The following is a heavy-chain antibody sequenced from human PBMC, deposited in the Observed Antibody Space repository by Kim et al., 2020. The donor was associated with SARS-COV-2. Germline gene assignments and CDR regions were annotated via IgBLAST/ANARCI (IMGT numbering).Heavy chain of an antibody. CDR2: INAIIGIA. CDR1: GDTFSSYA. J-gene: IGHJ4*02. D-gene: IGHD6-13*01. CDR3: AIVADSTSSCGY. V-gene: IGHV1-69*04. Sequence: SVKVSCKASGDTFSSYAINWVRQAPGQGLEWMGRINAIIGIANYAQKFQGRVTITADKSTNTAYMELSSLRSEDTAVYYCAIVADSTSSCGYWSQGTLV.